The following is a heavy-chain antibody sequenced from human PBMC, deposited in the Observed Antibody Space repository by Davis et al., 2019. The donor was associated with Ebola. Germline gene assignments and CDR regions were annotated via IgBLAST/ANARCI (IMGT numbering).Heavy chain of an antibody. J-gene: IGHJ4*02. D-gene: IGHD5-18*01. CDR2: IIPIFGTA. CDR1: GGTFSSYA. V-gene: IGHV1-69*13. Sequence: AASVKVSCKASGGTFSSYAISWVRQAPGQGLEWMGGIIPIFGTANYAQKFQGRVTITADESTSTAYMELSSLRSEDTVVYYCARHSWIQLWFDYWGQGTLVTVSS. CDR3: ARHSWIQLWFDY.